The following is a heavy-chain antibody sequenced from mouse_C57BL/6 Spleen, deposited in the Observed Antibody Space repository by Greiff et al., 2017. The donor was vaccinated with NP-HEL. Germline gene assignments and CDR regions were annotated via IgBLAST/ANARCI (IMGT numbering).Heavy chain of an antibody. Sequence: QVQLKQSGAELVKPGASVKISCKASGYAFSSYWMNWVKQRPGKGLEWIGQIYPGDGDTNYNGKFKGKATLTADTSSSTAYMQLSSLTSEDSAVYFSAREGDGKRYYFDYWGQGTTLTVSS. CDR2: IYPGDGDT. CDR1: GYAFSSYW. V-gene: IGHV1-80*01. D-gene: IGHD2-1*01. J-gene: IGHJ2*01. CDR3: AREGDGKRYYFDY.